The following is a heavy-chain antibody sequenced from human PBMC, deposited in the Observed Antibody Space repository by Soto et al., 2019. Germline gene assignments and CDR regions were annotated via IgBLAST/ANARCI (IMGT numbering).Heavy chain of an antibody. Sequence: QVQLVESGGGVVQPGRSLRLSCAASGFTFNTYALHWVRQAPGKGLECVALISYDGSKQYNADSVKGRFTISRDNPKNTVYLQMNSLSAVDTAVYYCARESYYDSGGLGYWGQGTLVTVSP. V-gene: IGHV3-30-3*01. CDR1: GFTFNTYA. CDR3: ARESYYDSGGLGY. D-gene: IGHD3-22*01. J-gene: IGHJ4*02. CDR2: ISYDGSKQ.